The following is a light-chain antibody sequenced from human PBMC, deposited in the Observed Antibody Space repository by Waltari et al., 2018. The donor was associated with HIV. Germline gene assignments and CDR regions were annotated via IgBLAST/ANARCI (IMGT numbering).Light chain of an antibody. Sequence: SSELTQAPSVSVSPGQTARITCSGHALSKQYTYWYQQKAGQAPVLVMYKDSERPSEIPARFSGSSAGATVTLTINGVQAEDEADYYCQSTDSSGYLWVFGGGTKLTV. CDR2: KDS. CDR1: ALSKQY. CDR3: QSTDSSGYLWV. V-gene: IGLV3-25*03. J-gene: IGLJ3*02.